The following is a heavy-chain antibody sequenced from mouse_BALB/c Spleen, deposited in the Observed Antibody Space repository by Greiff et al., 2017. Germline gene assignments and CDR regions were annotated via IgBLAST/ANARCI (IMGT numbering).Heavy chain of an antibody. CDR3: TRDGSNYYAMDY. J-gene: IGHJ4*01. CDR1: GFTFSSYT. V-gene: IGHV5-6-4*01. CDR2: ISSGGSYT. D-gene: IGHD2-2*01. Sequence: EVMLMESGGGLVKPGGSLKLSCAASGFTFSSYTMSWVRQTPEKRLEWVATISSGGSYTYYPDSVKGRFTISRDNAKNTLYLQMSSLKSEDTAMYYCTRDGSNYYAMDYWGQGTSVTVSS.